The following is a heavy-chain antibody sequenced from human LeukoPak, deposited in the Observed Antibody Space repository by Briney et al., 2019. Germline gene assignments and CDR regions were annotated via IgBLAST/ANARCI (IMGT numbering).Heavy chain of an antibody. J-gene: IGHJ6*03. V-gene: IGHV3-30-3*01. D-gene: IGHD1-26*01. CDR1: GFTFSSYA. CDR2: ISYDGSNK. Sequence: GGSLRLSCAASGFTFSSYAMHWVRQAPGKGLEWVAVISYDGSNKYYADSVKGRFTISRDNSKNTLYLQMNSLRAEDTAVYYCAKVGGVGVRPYYFMDVWGKGTTVTVSS. CDR3: AKVGGVGVRPYYFMDV.